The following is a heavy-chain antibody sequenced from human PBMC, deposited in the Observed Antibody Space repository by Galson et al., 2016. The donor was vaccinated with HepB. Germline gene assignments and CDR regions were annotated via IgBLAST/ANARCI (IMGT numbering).Heavy chain of an antibody. J-gene: IGHJ4*02. D-gene: IGHD3-16*01. V-gene: IGHV3-7*03. CDR3: GRDVGGGHFGY. Sequence: SLRLSCAASGFTFSSYWLSWVRQAPGKGLEWVADIKQDESEKCYLDSVKGRFTISRDNAKNSFYLQMNSLRAEDTAVYYCGRDVGGGHFGYWGQGTLVTVSS. CDR2: IKQDESEK. CDR1: GFTFSSYW.